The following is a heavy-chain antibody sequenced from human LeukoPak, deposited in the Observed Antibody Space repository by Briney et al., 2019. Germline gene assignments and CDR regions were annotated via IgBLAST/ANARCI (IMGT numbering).Heavy chain of an antibody. V-gene: IGHV3-7*01. CDR1: GFTFSSYW. Sequence: GGSLRLSCAASGFTFSSYWMSWVRQAPGKGLEWVANIKQDGSEKYYVDSVKGRFTISRDNAKNSLYLQMNSLRAEDTAVYYCAREVSSSWYGGYYYYMDVWGKGTTVTVS. D-gene: IGHD6-13*01. CDR3: AREVSSSWYGGYYYYMDV. J-gene: IGHJ6*03. CDR2: IKQDGSEK.